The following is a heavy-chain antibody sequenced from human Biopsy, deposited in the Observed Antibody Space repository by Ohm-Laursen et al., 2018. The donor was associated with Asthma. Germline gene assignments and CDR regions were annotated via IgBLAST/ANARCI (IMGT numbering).Heavy chain of an antibody. J-gene: IGHJ6*02. CDR1: GFTFSTYG. Sequence: SSLRLSCAASGFTFSTYGMHWVRQAPGKGLEWVAFIAWDGVNSYYADSVKGRFTISRDNSRNTLYLQKNSLRADDTAVYYCARAGESDLVGGLDVWSQGTTVIVS. V-gene: IGHV3-30*03. CDR2: IAWDGVNS. CDR3: ARAGESDLVGGLDV. D-gene: IGHD2-21*01.